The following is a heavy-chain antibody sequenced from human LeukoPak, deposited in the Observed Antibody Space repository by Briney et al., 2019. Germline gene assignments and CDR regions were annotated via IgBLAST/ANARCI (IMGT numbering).Heavy chain of an antibody. Sequence: ASVTVSCKASGYTFTSYGISWVRQAPGQGLEWMGLISAYNGNTNYAQKLQGRVTITTDTSTNTDHMGLRSVRSDDTDVYYCARDQVATIHYWGQGTVVSVPS. J-gene: IGHJ4*02. D-gene: IGHD5-12*01. CDR3: ARDQVATIHY. V-gene: IGHV1-18*04. CDR1: GYTFTSYG. CDR2: ISAYNGNT.